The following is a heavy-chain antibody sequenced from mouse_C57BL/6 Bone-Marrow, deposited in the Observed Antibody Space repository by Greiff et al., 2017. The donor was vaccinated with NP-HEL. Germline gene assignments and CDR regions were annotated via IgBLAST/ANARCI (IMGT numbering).Heavy chain of an antibody. V-gene: IGHV5-6*01. J-gene: IGHJ2*01. CDR2: ISSGGSYT. Sequence: EVMLVESGGDLVKPGGSLKLSCAASGFTFSSYGMSWVRQTPDKRLEWVATISSGGSYTYYPDSVKGRFTISRDNAKNTLYLQMSSLKSEDTAMYYCARPFDYWGQGTTLTVSS. CDR3: ARPFDY. CDR1: GFTFSSYG.